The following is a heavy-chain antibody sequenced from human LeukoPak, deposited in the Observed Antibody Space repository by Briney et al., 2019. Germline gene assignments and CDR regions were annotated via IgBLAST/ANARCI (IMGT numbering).Heavy chain of an antibody. J-gene: IGHJ4*02. CDR3: ASIAVAGTGDY. V-gene: IGHV3-30-3*01. CDR2: ISYDGSNK. CDR1: GFTFSSYA. Sequence: GGSLRLSCAASGFTFSSYAMHWVRQAPGKGLEWVAVISYDGSNKYYADSVKGRFTISRDNSRNTLYLQMNSLRAEDTAVYYCASIAVAGTGDYWGQGTLVTVSS. D-gene: IGHD6-19*01.